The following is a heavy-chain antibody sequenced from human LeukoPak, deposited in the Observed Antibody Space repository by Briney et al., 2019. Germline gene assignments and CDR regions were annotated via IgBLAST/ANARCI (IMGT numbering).Heavy chain of an antibody. Sequence: GGSLRLSCAASGFTFSSSAMNWVRQAPGKGLEWVSSINNVGSHIYYADSVKGRFTISRDNSKNTLYLQMNSLRAEDTAVYYCARDLLDYDILTGYYYWGQGTLVTVSS. J-gene: IGHJ4*02. CDR3: ARDLLDYDILTGYYY. CDR1: GFTFSSSA. D-gene: IGHD3-9*01. CDR2: INNVGSHI. V-gene: IGHV3-21*04.